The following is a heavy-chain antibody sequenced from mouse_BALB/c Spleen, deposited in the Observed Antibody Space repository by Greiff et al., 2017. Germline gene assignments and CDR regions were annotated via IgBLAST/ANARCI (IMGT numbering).Heavy chain of an antibody. CDR2: INSDGGST. Sequence: EVKLVESGGGLVQPGESLKLSCESNEYEFPSHDMSWVRKTPEKRLELVAAINSDGGSTYYPDTMERRFIISRDNTKKTLYLQMSSLRSEDTALYYCARQGFAYYGNSSFAYWGQGTLVTVSA. V-gene: IGHV5-2*01. CDR3: ARQGFAYYGNSSFAY. CDR1: EYEFPSHD. D-gene: IGHD2-10*01. J-gene: IGHJ3*01.